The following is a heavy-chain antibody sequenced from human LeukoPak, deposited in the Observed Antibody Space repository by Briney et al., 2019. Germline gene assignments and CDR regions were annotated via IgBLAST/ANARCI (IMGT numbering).Heavy chain of an antibody. CDR1: GLAFSAYK. D-gene: IGHD2-15*01. V-gene: IGHV3-74*01. CDR2: ISTDGYTT. CDR3: VVGGSPGY. J-gene: IGHJ4*02. Sequence: GGSLRLSCAASGLAFSAYKMHWVRQAPRKGLVWVSRISTDGYTTDYADFVQGRFTASRDNTKNTWSLEMNSLRAEDMAVYYCVVGGSPGYWGQGTLVTVSS.